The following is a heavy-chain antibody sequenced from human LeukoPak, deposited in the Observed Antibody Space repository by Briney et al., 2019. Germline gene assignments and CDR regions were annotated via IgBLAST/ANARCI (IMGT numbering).Heavy chain of an antibody. CDR2: TSGSGRST. Sequence: GGSLRLSCAASGFTFRSYAMSWVRQAPGKGLEWVSGTSGSGRSTNYADPVKGRFIISRDNSKNTLFLQMNSLRAEDSAVYYCATDREGDPSAYYLVGGQGTLITVSS. CDR3: ATDREGDPSAYYLV. J-gene: IGHJ4*02. CDR1: GFTFRSYA. V-gene: IGHV3-23*01. D-gene: IGHD3-22*01.